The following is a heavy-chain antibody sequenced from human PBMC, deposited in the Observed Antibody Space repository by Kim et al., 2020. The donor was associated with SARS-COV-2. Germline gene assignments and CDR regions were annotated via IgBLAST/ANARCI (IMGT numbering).Heavy chain of an antibody. J-gene: IGHJ4*02. Sequence: RDGREGYYLHSVKGRFTISRDNAKNSLYLQMNSLRADDTAVYYCAREWGYWGQGTLVTVSS. CDR3: AREWGY. V-gene: IGHV3-7*01. CDR2: RDGREG. D-gene: IGHD1-26*01.